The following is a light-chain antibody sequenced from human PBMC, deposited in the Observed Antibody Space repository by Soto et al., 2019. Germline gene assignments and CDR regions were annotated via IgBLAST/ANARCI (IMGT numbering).Light chain of an antibody. Sequence: EIVLTQSPATLSLSPGERATLSCRASQSVSSYLAWYQQKPGQAPRLLIYDASNRATGIPARFSGSGSGTDFTRTISSLEPEDFAVYDCQQRSTWPLTFGGGTKVEIK. CDR3: QQRSTWPLT. V-gene: IGKV3-11*01. CDR1: QSVSSY. CDR2: DAS. J-gene: IGKJ4*01.